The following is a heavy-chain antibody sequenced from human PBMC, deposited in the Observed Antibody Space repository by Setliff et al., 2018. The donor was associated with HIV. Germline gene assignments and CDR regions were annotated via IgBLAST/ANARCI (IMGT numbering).Heavy chain of an antibody. Sequence: PSETLSLTCSVSGASISSSSYYWGWVRQPPGKGLEWIGSVSYSGSTYYSPSLKSRVTIAVDTSKNQFSLRLDSVTAADTAIHYCARQVKYSSSPLHFDSWGQGTLVTVSS. J-gene: IGHJ4*02. V-gene: IGHV4-39*01. CDR1: GASISSSSYY. CDR2: VSYSGST. CDR3: ARQVKYSSSPLHFDS. D-gene: IGHD6-13*01.